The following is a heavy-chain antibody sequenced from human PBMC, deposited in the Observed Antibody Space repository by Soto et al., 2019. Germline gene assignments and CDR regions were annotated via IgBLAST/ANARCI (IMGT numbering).Heavy chain of an antibody. V-gene: IGHV2-5*02. Sequence: QITLKESGPTLVKPTQTLTLTCSCSGFSISADGVGVGWIRQPPGKALEWLAILYWDDDKRYSPSLNSRLTLTKDTSXXXVXXTMTNVDPVDTATYFCAHRRRRASCSGGNCYHCDSWGQGTLVTVSS. D-gene: IGHD2-15*01. J-gene: IGHJ4*02. CDR2: LYWDDDK. CDR1: GFSISADGVG. CDR3: AHRRRRASCSGGNCYHCDS.